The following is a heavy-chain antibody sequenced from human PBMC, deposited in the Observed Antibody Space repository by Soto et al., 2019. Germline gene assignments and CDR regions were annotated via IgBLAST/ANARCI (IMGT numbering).Heavy chain of an antibody. D-gene: IGHD2-15*01. CDR3: ARQVKYCSGGSCYGDY. CDR2: IYPGDSDT. Sequence: PGESLKISCKGSGYSFTSYWIGWVRQMPGKGLEWMGIIYPGDSDTRYSPSFQGQVTISADKSISTAYLQWSSLKASDTAMYYCARQVKYCSGGSCYGDYWGQGTLVTVSS. J-gene: IGHJ4*02. V-gene: IGHV5-51*01. CDR1: GYSFTSYW.